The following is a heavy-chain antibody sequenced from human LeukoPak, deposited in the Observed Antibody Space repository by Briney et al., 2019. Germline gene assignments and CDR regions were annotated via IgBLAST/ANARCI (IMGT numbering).Heavy chain of an antibody. Sequence: LETLSLTCTVSGGSISSSSYYWGWIRQPPGKGLEWIGSIYYSGSTYYNPSLKSRVTISVDTSKNQFSLKLSSVTAADTAVYYCARIPMYYYASSGYYQGRGKGFIDYWGQGTLVPVSS. V-gene: IGHV4-39*07. D-gene: IGHD3-22*01. CDR2: IYYSGST. J-gene: IGHJ4*02. CDR1: GGSISSSSYY. CDR3: ARIPMYYYASSGYYQGRGKGFIDY.